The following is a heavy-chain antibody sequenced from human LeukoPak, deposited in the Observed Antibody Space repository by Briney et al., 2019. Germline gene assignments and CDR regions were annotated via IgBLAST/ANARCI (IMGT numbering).Heavy chain of an antibody. CDR3: ARLNPAAAGSYYFDY. J-gene: IGHJ4*02. D-gene: IGHD6-13*01. CDR1: GYSFTSYW. V-gene: IGHV5-51*01. CDR2: IYPGDSDT. Sequence: GESLKISCKGSGYSFTSYWIGWVRQMPGKGLEWMGIIYPGDSDTRYSPSFQGQVTISADKSISTAYLQWSSLKASDTAMYYCARLNPAAAGSYYFDYWGQGTLVTVSS.